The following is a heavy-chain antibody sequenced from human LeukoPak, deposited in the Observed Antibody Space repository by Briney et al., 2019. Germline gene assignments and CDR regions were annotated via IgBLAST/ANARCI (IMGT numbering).Heavy chain of an antibody. CDR3: ASGKVNHLGALDY. V-gene: IGHV3-30-3*01. CDR2: ISYDGSNK. D-gene: IGHD1-26*01. Sequence: GGSLRLSCAASGFTFSSYAMHWVRQAPGKGLEWVAVISYDGSNKYYADSVKGRFIISRDNSKNTFYLEMDSLRADDTAVYYCASGKVNHLGALDYWGQGTLVTVSS. CDR1: GFTFSSYA. J-gene: IGHJ4*02.